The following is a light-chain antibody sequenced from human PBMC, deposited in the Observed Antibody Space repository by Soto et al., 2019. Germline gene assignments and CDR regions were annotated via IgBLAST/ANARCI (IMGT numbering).Light chain of an antibody. CDR2: EVN. V-gene: IGLV2-8*01. Sequence: QSALTQPPSASGSPGQSVTISCTGTSSDVGDYNYVSWYQHHPGKAPKLMIYEVNKRPSGVPDRFSGSKSGNTASLTVSGLQAEDEADYYCISYAGSNNVCPYGFGTGTKLTVL. CDR1: SSDVGDYNY. CDR3: ISYAGSNNVCPYG. J-gene: IGLJ1*01.